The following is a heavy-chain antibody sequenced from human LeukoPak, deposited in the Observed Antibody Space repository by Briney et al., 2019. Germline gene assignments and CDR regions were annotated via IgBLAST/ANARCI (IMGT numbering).Heavy chain of an antibody. CDR2: IRSKANCYAT. Sequence: PGGSLRLSCVTSGFSFSGFAMHWVRQASGKGLEWVGRIRSKANCYATAYAASVKGRFTISRDDSKNTAYLQMNSLKTEDTAVYYCTTTDGDYGIDYWGQGTLVTVSS. D-gene: IGHD4-17*01. V-gene: IGHV3-73*01. J-gene: IGHJ4*02. CDR1: GFSFSGFA. CDR3: TTTDGDYGIDY.